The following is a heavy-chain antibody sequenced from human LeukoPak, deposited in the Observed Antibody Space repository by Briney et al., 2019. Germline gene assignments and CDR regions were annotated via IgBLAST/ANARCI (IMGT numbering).Heavy chain of an antibody. CDR2: ISSSGSSI. Sequence: GGSLRLSCAASGFTFSNYEMNWVRQAPGKGLEWVSYISSSGSSIYYADSVKGRFTISRDNSKNTLYLQMNSLRAEDTAVYYCARADSSSWYYFDYWGQGTLVTVSS. V-gene: IGHV3-48*03. CDR1: GFTFSNYE. D-gene: IGHD6-13*01. CDR3: ARADSSSWYYFDY. J-gene: IGHJ4*02.